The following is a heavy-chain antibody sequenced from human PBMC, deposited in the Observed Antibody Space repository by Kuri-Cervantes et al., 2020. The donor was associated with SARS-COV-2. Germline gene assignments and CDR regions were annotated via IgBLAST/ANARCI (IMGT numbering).Heavy chain of an antibody. V-gene: IGHV3-20*04. CDR2: INWNGGST. CDR1: GFTFDDHG. Sequence: GESLKISCAASGFTFDDHGMSWVRQAPGKGLEWVSGINWNGGSTGYADSVKGRFTISRDNAKNSLYLQMNSLRAEDTAVYYCARARFSGSYLAGYFQHWGQGALVTVSS. J-gene: IGHJ1*01. D-gene: IGHD1-26*01. CDR3: ARARFSGSYLAGYFQH.